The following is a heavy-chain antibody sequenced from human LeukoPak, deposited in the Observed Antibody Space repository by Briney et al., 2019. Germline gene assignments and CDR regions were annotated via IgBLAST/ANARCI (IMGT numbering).Heavy chain of an antibody. D-gene: IGHD3-3*01. CDR2: ISAYSGNT. CDR1: GYTFTSYG. CDR3: ARAETSYYDFWSGRDAFDI. Sequence: GASVKVSCKASGYTFTSYGISWVRQAPGQGLEWMGWISAYSGNTNYAQKLQGRVTMTTDTSTSTAYMELRSLRSDDTAVYYCARAETSYYDFWSGRDAFDIWGQGTMVTVSS. V-gene: IGHV1-18*01. J-gene: IGHJ3*02.